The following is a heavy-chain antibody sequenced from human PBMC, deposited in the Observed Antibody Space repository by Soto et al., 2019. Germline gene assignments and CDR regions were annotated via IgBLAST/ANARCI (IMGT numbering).Heavy chain of an antibody. D-gene: IGHD2-21*02. Sequence: ASVKVSCKASGYTFTSYGISWVRQAPGQGLEGMGWISAYNGNTNYAQKLQGRVTMTTDTSPSTAYMELRSLRSDDTAVYYCARDRRVTHYYFYYGMDVGGQGTTVTVSS. CDR2: ISAYNGNT. J-gene: IGHJ6*02. V-gene: IGHV1-18*01. CDR3: ARDRRVTHYYFYYGMDV. CDR1: GYTFTSYG.